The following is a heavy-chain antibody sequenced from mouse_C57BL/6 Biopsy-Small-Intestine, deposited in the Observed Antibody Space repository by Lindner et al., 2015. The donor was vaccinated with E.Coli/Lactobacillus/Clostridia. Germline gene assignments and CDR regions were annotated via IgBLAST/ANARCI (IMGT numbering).Heavy chain of an antibody. V-gene: IGHV14-3*01. CDR3: ARSGPWYFDV. Sequence: VQLQESGADLVSPGASVKLSCTTSGFNIKDDYMHWVKQRPEQGLEWIGRIDPANGNTKYAPKFQDKATIAADTSSNTAYLQLSSLTSEDTAVYYCARSGPWYFDVWGAGTTVTVSS. CDR2: IDPANGNT. J-gene: IGHJ1*01. D-gene: IGHD3-1*01. CDR1: GFNIKDDY.